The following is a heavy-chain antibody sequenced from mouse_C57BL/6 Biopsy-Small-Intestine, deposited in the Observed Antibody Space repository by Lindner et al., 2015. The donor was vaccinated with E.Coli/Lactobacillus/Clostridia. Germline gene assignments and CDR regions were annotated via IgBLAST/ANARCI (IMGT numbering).Heavy chain of an antibody. CDR3: VGGEHYYYAMNY. D-gene: IGHD3-1*01. CDR2: IYPNNGVS. J-gene: IGHJ4*01. Sequence: EVQLQESGPELVSRGASVKISCKASGYSFTGYYMHWVKQSHGNILDWIGYIYPNNGVSSYNQKFKGKATLTVDKSSSTAYMELRSLTSEDSAVYYCVGGEHYYYAMNYWGQGTSVTVSS. V-gene: IGHV1-31*01. CDR1: GYSFTGYY.